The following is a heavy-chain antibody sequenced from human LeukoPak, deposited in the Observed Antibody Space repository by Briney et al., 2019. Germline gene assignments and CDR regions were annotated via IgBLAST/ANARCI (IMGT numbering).Heavy chain of an antibody. V-gene: IGHV4-4*09. D-gene: IGHD3-22*01. J-gene: IGHJ3*02. Sequence: SETLSLTCTVSGGSISSYYWSWIRQPPGKGLEWIGYIYTSGSTNYNPSLKSRVAISVDTSKNQFSLKLSSVTAADTAVYYCATTYYYDSNAFDIWGQGTMVTVSS. CDR1: GGSISSYY. CDR2: IYTSGST. CDR3: ATTYYYDSNAFDI.